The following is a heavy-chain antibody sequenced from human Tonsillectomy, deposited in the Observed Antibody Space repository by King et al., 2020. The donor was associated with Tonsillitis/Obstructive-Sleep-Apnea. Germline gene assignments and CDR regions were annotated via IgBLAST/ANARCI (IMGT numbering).Heavy chain of an antibody. CDR1: GGSFSGYS. CDR3: ARGYCSSTSCYPYYNYMDV. J-gene: IGHJ6*03. D-gene: IGHD2-2*01. V-gene: IGHV4-34*01. CDR2: INHSGST. Sequence: VQLQQWGAGLLKPSKTLSLTCAMYGGSFSGYSWSWIRQPPGKGLEWIGEINHSGSTNYNPSLKSRATISVDTSKNQFSLKLSSVTAADTAVYYCARGYCSSTSCYPYYNYMDVWGKGTTVTVSS.